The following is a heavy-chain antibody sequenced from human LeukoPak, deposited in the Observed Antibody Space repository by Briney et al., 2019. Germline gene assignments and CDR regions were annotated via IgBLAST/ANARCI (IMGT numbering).Heavy chain of an antibody. D-gene: IGHD2-2*01. Sequence: GGSLRLSCAASGFTFRSYWMSWVRQAPGKGLEWVSAISGSGGSTYYADSVKGRFTISRDNSKNTLFLQMNSLRAEDTAVYYCAKDRSCTGSSCNVGSWGQGTMVTVSS. CDR1: GFTFRSYW. CDR3: AKDRSCTGSSCNVGS. V-gene: IGHV3-23*01. J-gene: IGHJ3*01. CDR2: ISGSGGST.